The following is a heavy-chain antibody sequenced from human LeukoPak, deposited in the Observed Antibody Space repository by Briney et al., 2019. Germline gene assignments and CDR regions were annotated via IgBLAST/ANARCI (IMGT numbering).Heavy chain of an antibody. D-gene: IGHD5-12*01. CDR3: ARLWGDATIFDL. J-gene: IGHJ4*02. CDR1: GGTFSSYA. Sequence: ASVKVSCKASGGTFSSYAISWVRQAPGQGLEWMGRIIPILGIANYAQRFQGRVTITADKSTSTAYMELSSLRSEDTAVYYCARLWGDATIFDLWGQGTLVTVSS. CDR2: IIPILGIA. V-gene: IGHV1-69*04.